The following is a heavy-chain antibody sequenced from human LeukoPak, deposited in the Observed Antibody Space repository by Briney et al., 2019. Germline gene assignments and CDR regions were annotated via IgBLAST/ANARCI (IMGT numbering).Heavy chain of an antibody. CDR2: LYGGGYT. D-gene: IGHD2-2*01. Sequence: PGGSLRLSCAASGFTVSNNYMSWVRQAPGRGLEWVSLLYGGGYTYYADSVKGRFTISSDNSKNILYLQMNSLRAEDTAVYYCARGVQLLNWLDPWGQGTLVTV. V-gene: IGHV3-53*01. CDR1: GFTVSNNY. CDR3: ARGVQLLNWLDP. J-gene: IGHJ5*02.